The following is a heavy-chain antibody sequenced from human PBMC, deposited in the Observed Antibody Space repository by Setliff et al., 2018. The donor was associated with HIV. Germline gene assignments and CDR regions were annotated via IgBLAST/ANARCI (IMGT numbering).Heavy chain of an antibody. CDR2: FDPEDGET. Sequence: ASVKVSCKISGYTLTELSIHWVRQAPGKGLEWMANFDPEDGETFYAQKFLGRLTMTEDTSTDTAYMELSSLRSDDTAVYYCAALLVRGVIIIPPYNWFDPWGQGTLVTVSS. V-gene: IGHV1-24*01. CDR3: AALLVRGVIIIPPYNWFDP. J-gene: IGHJ5*02. CDR1: GYTLTELS. D-gene: IGHD3-10*01.